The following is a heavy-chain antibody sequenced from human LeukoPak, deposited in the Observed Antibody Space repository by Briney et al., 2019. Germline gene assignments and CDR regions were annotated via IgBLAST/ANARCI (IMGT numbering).Heavy chain of an antibody. CDR3: AKGGLYDFWSGRGFDY. CDR2: ISGSGGST. D-gene: IGHD3-3*01. CDR1: GFTFSSYA. J-gene: IGHJ4*02. Sequence: GGSLRLSCAASGFTFSSYAMSWVRQAPGKGLEWVSAISGSGGSTYYADSVKGRFTISRDNSKNTLYLQMNSLRAEDTAVYYCAKGGLYDFWSGRGFDYWGQGTLVTVSS. V-gene: IGHV3-23*01.